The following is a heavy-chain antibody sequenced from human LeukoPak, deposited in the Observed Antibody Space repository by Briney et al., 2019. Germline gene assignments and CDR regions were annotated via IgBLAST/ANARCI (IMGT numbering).Heavy chain of an antibody. CDR2: ISGSGGST. Sequence: PGGSLRLSCAASGFTFSSYAMSWVRQAPGKELEWVSAISGSGGSTYYADSVKGRFTISRDNSKNTLYLQMNSLRAEDTAVYYCATSIAARRKPFDYWGQGTLVTVSS. J-gene: IGHJ4*02. CDR1: GFTFSSYA. V-gene: IGHV3-23*01. CDR3: ATSIAARRKPFDY. D-gene: IGHD6-6*01.